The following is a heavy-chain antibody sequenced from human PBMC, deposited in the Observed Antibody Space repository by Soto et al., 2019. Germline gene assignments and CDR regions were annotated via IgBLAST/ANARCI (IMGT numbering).Heavy chain of an antibody. Sequence: PGGSLRLSCAASGFTFSSYGMHWVRQGPGKGLEWVAVISYDGSNKYYADSVKGRFTISRDNSKNTLYLQMNSLRAEDTAVYYCAKPSSPPYCSSTSCYMAGMDVWGQGTTVTVSS. D-gene: IGHD2-2*02. J-gene: IGHJ6*02. CDR2: ISYDGSNK. CDR3: AKPSSPPYCSSTSCYMAGMDV. CDR1: GFTFSSYG. V-gene: IGHV3-30*18.